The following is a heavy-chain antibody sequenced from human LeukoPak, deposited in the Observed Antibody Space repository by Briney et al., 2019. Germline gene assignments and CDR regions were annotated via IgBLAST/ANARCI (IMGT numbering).Heavy chain of an antibody. CDR2: INPDTGGT. CDR1: GYSFTGYY. CDR3: ARDRAYSSGWYVWFDP. Sequence: ASVKVSCKASGYSFTGYYMSWVRQAPGQGLEWLGWINPDTGGTNYAQKFQGRVTITADKSTSTAYMELSSLRSEDTAVYYCARDRAYSSGWYVWFDPWGQGTLVTVSS. V-gene: IGHV1-2*02. J-gene: IGHJ5*02. D-gene: IGHD6-19*01.